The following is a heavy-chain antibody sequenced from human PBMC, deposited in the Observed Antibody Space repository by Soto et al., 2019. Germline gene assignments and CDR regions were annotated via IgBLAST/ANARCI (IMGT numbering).Heavy chain of an antibody. CDR1: GFTFTSYF. D-gene: IGHD2-2*02. CDR2: INPSGGST. Sequence: ASVKVSCKASGFTFTSYFMHWVRQAPGQGLEWMGIINPSGGSTNYAQKFQGRVTMTRDTSTSTAYMELGRLRSDDTAVYYCARGGVLVPAAIVYYYYGMDVWGQGATVTVSS. V-gene: IGHV1-46*01. CDR3: ARGGVLVPAAIVYYYYGMDV. J-gene: IGHJ6*02.